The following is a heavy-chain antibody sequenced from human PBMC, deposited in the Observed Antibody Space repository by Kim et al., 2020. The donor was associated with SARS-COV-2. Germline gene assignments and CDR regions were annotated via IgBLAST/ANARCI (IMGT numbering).Heavy chain of an antibody. CDR1: GLTFSSYW. D-gene: IGHD6-19*01. CDR3: ASLRLGYYFDY. V-gene: IGHV3-7*03. CDR2: IKQDGSEK. Sequence: GGSLRLSCAASGLTFSSYWMSWVRQAPGKGLEWVANIKQDGSEKYYVDSVKGRFTISRDNAKNSLYLQMNSLRAEDTAVYYCASLRLGYYFDYWGQGTLVTVSS. J-gene: IGHJ4*02.